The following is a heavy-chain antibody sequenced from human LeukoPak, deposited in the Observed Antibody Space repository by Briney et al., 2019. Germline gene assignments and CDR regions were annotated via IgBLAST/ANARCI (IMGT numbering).Heavy chain of an antibody. Sequence: ASVKVSCKASGYTFTGYYMHWVRQAPGQGLEWMGWINPNSGGTNYAQKFQGRVTMTRDTSISTAYMELSRLRSDDTAVYYCARDSNDFWSGYRYYFDCWGQGTLVTVSS. J-gene: IGHJ4*02. V-gene: IGHV1-2*02. D-gene: IGHD3-3*01. CDR3: ARDSNDFWSGYRYYFDC. CDR1: GYTFTGYY. CDR2: INPNSGGT.